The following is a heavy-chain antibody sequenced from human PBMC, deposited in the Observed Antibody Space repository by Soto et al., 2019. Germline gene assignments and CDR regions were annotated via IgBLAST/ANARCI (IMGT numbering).Heavy chain of an antibody. CDR3: ARQRDLAATIDY. V-gene: IGHV4-31*03. CDR1: GGSISSGGYY. CDR2: IYYSGST. Sequence: SETLSLACTVSGGSISSGGYYWSWIRQHPGKGLEWIGYIYYSGSTYYNPSLKSRVTISVDTSKNQFSLKLSSVTAADTAVYYCARQRDLAATIDYWGQGTLVTVSS. D-gene: IGHD5-12*01. J-gene: IGHJ4*02.